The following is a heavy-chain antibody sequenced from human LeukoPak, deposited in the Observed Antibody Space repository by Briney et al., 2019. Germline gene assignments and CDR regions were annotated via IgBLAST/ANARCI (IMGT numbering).Heavy chain of an antibody. CDR2: ISAYNGNT. D-gene: IGHD3-9*01. J-gene: IGHJ5*02. CDR3: ARYILTGYYIRRHWFDP. V-gene: IGHV1-18*01. Sequence: ASVKVSCKASGYTFTSYGISWVRQAPGQGLEWMGWISAYNGNTNYAQKLQGRVTMTTDTSTSTAYMELRSLRSDDTAVYYCARYILTGYYIRRHWFDPWGQGTLVTVSS. CDR1: GYTFTSYG.